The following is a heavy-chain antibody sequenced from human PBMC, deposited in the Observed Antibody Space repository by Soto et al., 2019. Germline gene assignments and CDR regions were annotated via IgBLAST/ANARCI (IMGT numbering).Heavy chain of an antibody. CDR3: ARDLGYYDSSGYFDY. V-gene: IGHV3-11*01. CDR1: GFIFSDYY. J-gene: IGHJ4*02. D-gene: IGHD3-22*01. CDR2: ISSRGDII. Sequence: GGSLRLSCAASGFIFSDYYMSWIRQAPGKGLEWVSYISSRGDIIYYADSVKGRFTISRDNAKNSLYLQMNSLRAEDTAVYYCARDLGYYDSSGYFDYWGQGTLVTVSS.